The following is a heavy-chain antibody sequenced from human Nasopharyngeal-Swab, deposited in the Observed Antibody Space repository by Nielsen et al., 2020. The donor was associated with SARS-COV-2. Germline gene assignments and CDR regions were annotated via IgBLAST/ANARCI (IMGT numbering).Heavy chain of an antibody. CDR3: KLELRYPPRNFDY. CDR1: GGSISSYY. Sequence: SETLSLTCTVSGGSISSYYWDWIRQPPGKGLEWIGYIYNSGSTNYNPSLKSRVTISVDTSKNQFSLKLSSVTAADTAVYYCKLELRYPPRNFDYWGQGTLVTVSS. D-gene: IGHD1-7*01. J-gene: IGHJ4*02. V-gene: IGHV4-4*09. CDR2: IYNSGST.